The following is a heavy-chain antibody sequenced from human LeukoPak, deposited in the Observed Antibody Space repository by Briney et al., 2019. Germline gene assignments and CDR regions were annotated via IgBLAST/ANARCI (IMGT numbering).Heavy chain of an antibody. CDR2: ISSNSATM. D-gene: IGHD3-16*02. J-gene: IGHJ6*02. V-gene: IGHV3-48*01. CDR3: ARDTRSLMDL. Sequence: PGGSLTLSCAASGFTFSSYSMNWDRQVPGKGLEWLSYISSNSATMYYADSVKGRFTISRDNAKNSLFLQMNSLRAEDTAVYYCARDTRSLMDLWGQGTTVTVSS. CDR1: GFTFSSYS.